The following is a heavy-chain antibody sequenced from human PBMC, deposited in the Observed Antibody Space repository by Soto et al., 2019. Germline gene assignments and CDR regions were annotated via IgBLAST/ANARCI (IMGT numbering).Heavy chain of an antibody. D-gene: IGHD2-2*01. V-gene: IGHV3-74*01. CDR1: GFTLSNYW. CDR2: ISSDGSST. Sequence: PGGSLRLSCAASGFTLSNYWMHWARQAPGKGLVWVSRISSDGSSTNYADSVKGRFTISRDNAKNTLHLQMNSLRAEDTAVYYCARVPYCSSSSCYSYFDSWGQGTLVTAPQ. J-gene: IGHJ4*02. CDR3: ARVPYCSSSSCYSYFDS.